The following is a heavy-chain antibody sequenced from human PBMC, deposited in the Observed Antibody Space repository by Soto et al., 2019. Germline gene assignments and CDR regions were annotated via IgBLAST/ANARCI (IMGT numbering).Heavy chain of an antibody. CDR2: INPSGGST. D-gene: IGHD6-25*01. CDR1: GYTFTSYY. CDR3: ASGGSGAFDI. J-gene: IGHJ3*02. V-gene: IGHV1-46*01. Sequence: ASVKVSCKASGYTFTSYYIHWLRQAPGQGLEWMGIINPSGGSTSYAQKFQGRVTMTRDTSTSTVYMEVSGLRSEDTAVYYCASGGSGAFDIWGQGTMVTVSS.